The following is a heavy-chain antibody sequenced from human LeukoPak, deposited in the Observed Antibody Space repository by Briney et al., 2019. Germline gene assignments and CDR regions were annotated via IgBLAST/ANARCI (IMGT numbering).Heavy chain of an antibody. CDR3: ARVSNYYDSSGYHCFDY. CDR2: INPSGGST. CDR1: GYTFTSYY. Sequence: ASVMVSCKASGYTFTSYYMHWVRQAPGQGLEWMGIINPSGGSTSYAQKFQGRVTMTRDTSTSTVYMELSSLRSEDTAVYYCARVSNYYDSSGYHCFDYWGQGTLVTVSS. V-gene: IGHV1-46*01. J-gene: IGHJ4*02. D-gene: IGHD3-22*01.